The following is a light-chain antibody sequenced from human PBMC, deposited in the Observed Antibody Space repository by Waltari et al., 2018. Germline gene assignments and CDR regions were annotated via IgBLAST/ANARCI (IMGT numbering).Light chain of an antibody. CDR2: WAS. V-gene: IGKV4-1*01. CDR3: QQYFNTPFT. J-gene: IGKJ4*01. Sequence: DIVMTQSPDSLAVSLGERATINCKSSQSVLYSSNNKNYLAWYQQKPGQPPKLLIYWASTREAGVPYRFSGSGSGTDFTLTISSLQAEDVAVYYCQQYFNTPFTFGGGTKVEIK. CDR1: QSVLYSSNNKNY.